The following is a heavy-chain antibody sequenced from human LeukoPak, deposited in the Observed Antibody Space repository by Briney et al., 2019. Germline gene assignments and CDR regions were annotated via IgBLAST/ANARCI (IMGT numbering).Heavy chain of an antibody. CDR3: ARVFRGVVTSNWFDP. Sequence: SETLSLTCTVSGLPIHGNYWTWIRQLPGKGLVWIGFVSDSGDTDYNPSLKSRLTISVDTSKSQLSLSLSSVTAADTALYYCARVFRGVVTSNWFDPWGQGTLVTVSS. CDR2: VSDSGDT. V-gene: IGHV4-59*01. D-gene: IGHD3-3*01. CDR1: GLPIHGNY. J-gene: IGHJ5*02.